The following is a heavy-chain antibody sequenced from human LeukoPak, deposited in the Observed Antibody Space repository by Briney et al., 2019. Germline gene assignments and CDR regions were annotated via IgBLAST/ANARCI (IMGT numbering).Heavy chain of an antibody. Sequence: SETLSLTCAVSGDSINSYQWSWIRQPPGKGLDWIGYISYTGSTNYNPSLKSRVTISVDTSKKQFSLRLSSVTAADTAVYYCARVRYGVFDYWGQGTLVTVSS. J-gene: IGHJ4*02. D-gene: IGHD4-17*01. CDR3: ARVRYGVFDY. CDR2: ISYTGST. V-gene: IGHV4-59*01. CDR1: GDSINSYQ.